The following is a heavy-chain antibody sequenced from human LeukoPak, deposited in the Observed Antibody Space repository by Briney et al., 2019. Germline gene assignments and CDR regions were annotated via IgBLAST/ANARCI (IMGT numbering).Heavy chain of an antibody. D-gene: IGHD1-26*01. J-gene: IGHJ4*02. CDR2: ISAYSGDT. CDR3: ARGAVQFDY. V-gene: IGHV1-18*04. Sequence: GASVKVSCKAYGYTFTRFSVSWVRQAPGQGLEWMGWISAYSGDTNYAQKLQGRVTMTTDTSTSTAYMELRSLRSDNTAVYYCARGAVQFDYWGQGTLVTVSS. CDR1: GYTFTRFS.